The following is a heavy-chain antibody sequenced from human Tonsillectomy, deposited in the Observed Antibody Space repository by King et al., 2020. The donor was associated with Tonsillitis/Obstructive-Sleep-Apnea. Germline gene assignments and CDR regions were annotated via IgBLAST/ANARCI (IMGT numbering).Heavy chain of an antibody. D-gene: IGHD3-3*01. CDR1: GGSISSSSYY. CDR3: ASADTIFGVVDSKYFQH. CDR2: IYYSGST. V-gene: IGHV4-39*01. J-gene: IGHJ1*01. Sequence: PLQESGPGLVKPSETLSLTCTVSGGSISSSSYYWGWIRQPPGKGLEWIGSIYYSGSTYYNPSLKSRVTISVDTSKNQFSLKLSSVTAADTAVYYCASADTIFGVVDSKYFQHWGQGTLVTVSS.